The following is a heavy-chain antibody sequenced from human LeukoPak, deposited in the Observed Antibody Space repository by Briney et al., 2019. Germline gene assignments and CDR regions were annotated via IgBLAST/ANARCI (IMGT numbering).Heavy chain of an antibody. D-gene: IGHD3-9*01. CDR2: FDPEDGET. CDR1: GYTLTELS. Sequence: ASVKVSCKVSGYTLTELSMHWVRQAPGKGLEWMGGFDPEDGETIYAQNFQGRVTMTEDTSTDTAYLELSSPRSEDTAVYYCATDIDYFDWLLLDYWGQGTLVTVSS. CDR3: ATDIDYFDWLLLDY. J-gene: IGHJ4*02. V-gene: IGHV1-24*01.